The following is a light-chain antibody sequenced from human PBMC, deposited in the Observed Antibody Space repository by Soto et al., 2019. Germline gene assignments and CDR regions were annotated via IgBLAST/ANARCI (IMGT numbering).Light chain of an antibody. CDR3: QQYATSPYT. V-gene: IGKV3-20*01. CDR2: GAS. J-gene: IGKJ2*01. Sequence: EIVLTQSPGTLSLSPGERATLSCRASQSVSSGYLAWYQQRPGQAPRFLIYGASSRATGIPDRFSGSGSGTDFTLTISRLEPEDVAVYYCQQYATSPYTFVQWTKLEI. CDR1: QSVSSGY.